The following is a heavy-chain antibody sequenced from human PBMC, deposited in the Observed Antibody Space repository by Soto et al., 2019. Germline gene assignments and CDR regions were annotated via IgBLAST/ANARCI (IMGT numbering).Heavy chain of an antibody. V-gene: IGHV1-69*12. Sequence: QVQLVQSGAEVKKPGSSVKVSCKTSGGTFSSYAITWVRQAPGQGLEWMGGISPIFGTPNYVQKFQGRITITADESTSTAYTELSSLKSEDTAMYYRARATYQPQKEYWGQGTLVTVSA. CDR3: ARATYQPQKEY. CDR1: GGTFSSYA. CDR2: ISPIFGTP. J-gene: IGHJ4*02. D-gene: IGHD2-2*01.